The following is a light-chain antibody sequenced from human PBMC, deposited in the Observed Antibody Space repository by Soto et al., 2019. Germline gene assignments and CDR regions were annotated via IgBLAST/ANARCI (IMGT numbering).Light chain of an antibody. CDR3: QSYDSSLSGLV. CDR1: RANVGAGND. J-gene: IGLJ2*01. V-gene: IGLV1-40*01. CDR2: GNN. Sequence: QSVLTQPPSVSGAPGQRVTISCTGSRANVGAGNDVHWYQQLLGTAPKLLIYGNNNRPSGVPDRFSGSKSGTSASLAIAGLQAEDEADYYCQSYDSSLSGLVFGGGTKLTVL.